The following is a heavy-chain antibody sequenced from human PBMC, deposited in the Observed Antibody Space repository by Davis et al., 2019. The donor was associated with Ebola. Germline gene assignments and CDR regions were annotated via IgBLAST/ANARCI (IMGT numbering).Heavy chain of an antibody. V-gene: IGHV3-23*01. Sequence: PGGSLRLSCAASGFNFKNYGMTWVRQVPGKGLEWVSSITGSGYTKYNADSLKARFTISRDSSTNTLYLHMNSLRLEDTAIYYCAKDRVAAAGTPLDSWGQGTLVTVSS. D-gene: IGHD6-13*01. CDR3: AKDRVAAAGTPLDS. CDR2: ITGSGYTK. CDR1: GFNFKNYG. J-gene: IGHJ4*02.